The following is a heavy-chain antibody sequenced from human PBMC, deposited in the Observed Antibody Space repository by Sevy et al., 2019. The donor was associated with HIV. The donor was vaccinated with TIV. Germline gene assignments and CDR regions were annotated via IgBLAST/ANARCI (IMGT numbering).Heavy chain of an antibody. CDR1: GGTFSSYA. V-gene: IGHV1-69*13. J-gene: IGHJ4*02. CDR2: IIPIFGTA. D-gene: IGHD3-22*01. CDR3: ARGGANYYDSSGYYYFDY. Sequence: ASVKVSCKASGGTFSSYAISWVRQAPGQGLEWMGGIIPIFGTANYAQKFQGRVTITADESTSTAYMELGSLRSGDTAVYYCARGGANYYDSSGYYYFDYWGQGTLVTVSS.